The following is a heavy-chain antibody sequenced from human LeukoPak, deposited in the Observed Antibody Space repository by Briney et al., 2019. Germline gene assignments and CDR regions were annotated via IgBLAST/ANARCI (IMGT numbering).Heavy chain of an antibody. CDR1: GFTFSTFA. J-gene: IGHJ3*02. V-gene: IGHV3-48*04. CDR3: ARDRDSSGYSSDAFDI. CDR2: ISSSDNTI. D-gene: IGHD3-22*01. Sequence: PGGSLRLSCAASGFTFSTFAMIWVRQPPGKGLEWVSYISSSDNTIYYADSVKGRFTISRDNAKNSLYLQMNSLRAEDTAVYYCARDRDSSGYSSDAFDIWGQGTMVTVSS.